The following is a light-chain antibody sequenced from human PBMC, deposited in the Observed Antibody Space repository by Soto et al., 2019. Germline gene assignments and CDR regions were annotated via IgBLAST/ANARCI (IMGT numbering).Light chain of an antibody. CDR3: QQAYTFPVT. J-gene: IGKJ5*01. Sequence: DIQMTQSPSSVSASVGDRVTITCRASQNILSWLAWYQHKPGRAPKLLIYAASILQSGVPSRFSGGGSGTGFTLTIDSLQPEDFATYYCQQAYTFPVTFGQGTRLEIK. CDR2: AAS. CDR1: QNILSW. V-gene: IGKV1-12*01.